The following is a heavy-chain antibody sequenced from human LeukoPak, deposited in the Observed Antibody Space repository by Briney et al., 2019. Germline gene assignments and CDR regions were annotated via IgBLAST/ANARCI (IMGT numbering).Heavy chain of an antibody. J-gene: IGHJ4*02. V-gene: IGHV3-74*01. CDR3: ARDNTYMFDY. CDR2: INTDGRTT. Sequence: GGSLRLSCAASGFSFSSYWMNWVRQAPGKGLVWVAHINTDGRTTTYADSVKGRFTVARDNAKNTLYLEMNRLRAEDAAVYYCARDNTYMFDYWGQGTQVTVSS. D-gene: IGHD2-2*02. CDR1: GFSFSSYW.